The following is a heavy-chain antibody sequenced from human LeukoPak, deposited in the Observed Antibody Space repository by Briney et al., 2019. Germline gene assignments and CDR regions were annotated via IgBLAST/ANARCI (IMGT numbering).Heavy chain of an antibody. CDR2: INHSGST. CDR3: ARGDLGYCSGGSCYLYYFDY. J-gene: IGHJ4*02. V-gene: IGHV4-34*01. D-gene: IGHD2-15*01. Sequence: SETLSLTCAVYGGSFSAYYWSWIRQPPGKGLEWIGEINHSGSTNYNPSLKSRVTISVDTSKNQFSLKLSSVTAADTAVYYCARGDLGYCSGGSCYLYYFDYWGQGTLVTVSS. CDR1: GGSFSAYY.